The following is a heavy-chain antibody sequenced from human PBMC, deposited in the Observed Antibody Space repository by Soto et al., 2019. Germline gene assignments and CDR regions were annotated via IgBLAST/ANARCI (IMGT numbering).Heavy chain of an antibody. J-gene: IGHJ6*02. D-gene: IGHD3-9*01. V-gene: IGHV4-30-4*01. CDR2: IYYSGST. Sequence: SETLSLTCTVSGGSISSGDDYWSWIRQPPGNGLEWIGYIYYSGSTYYNPSLKSRVTISVDTPKNQFSLKLSSVTAADTAVYYCARDPYYDILTGPRGGMDVWGQGTTVNVSS. CDR3: ARDPYYDILTGPRGGMDV. CDR1: GGSISSGDDY.